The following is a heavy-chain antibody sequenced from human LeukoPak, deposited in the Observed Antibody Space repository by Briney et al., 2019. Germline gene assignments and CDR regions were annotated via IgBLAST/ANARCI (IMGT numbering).Heavy chain of an antibody. CDR2: ISHSGST. D-gene: IGHD3-10*01. CDR1: GGSFSGYY. CDR3: ARGPHGSGSARDYYYYGMDV. Sequence: SETLSLTCAVYGGSFSGYYWSWIRQPPGKGLEWIGEISHSGSTNYNPSLKSRVTISVDTSKNQFSLKLSSVTAADTAVYYCARGPHGSGSARDYYYYGMDVWGKGTTVTVPS. J-gene: IGHJ6*04. V-gene: IGHV4-34*01.